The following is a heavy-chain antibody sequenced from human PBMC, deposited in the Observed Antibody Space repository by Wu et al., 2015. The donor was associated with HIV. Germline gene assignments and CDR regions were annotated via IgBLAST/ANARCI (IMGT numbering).Heavy chain of an antibody. CDR3: TRGPDFDY. CDR2: INPSGGST. J-gene: IGHJ4*02. Sequence: QVQLVQSGAEVKKPGASVTVSCKASGYTFINSYIHWVRQAPGQGLEWMGIINPSGGSTDYAQRFQGRVTMTRDTSTSTVYMKLSRLTSEDGRLFCTRGPDFDYWGQGTLVIVSS. CDR1: GYTFINSY. V-gene: IGHV1-46*01.